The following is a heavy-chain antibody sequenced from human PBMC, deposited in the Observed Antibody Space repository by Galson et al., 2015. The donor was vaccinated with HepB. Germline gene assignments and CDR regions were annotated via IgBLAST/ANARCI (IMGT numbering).Heavy chain of an antibody. J-gene: IGHJ6*02. CDR3: AKDRPSSSWSATYGMDV. CDR1: GFTFSSYG. Sequence: SLRLSCAASGFTFSSYGMHWVRQAPGKGLEWVAVISYDGSNKYYADSVKGRFTISRDNSMNTLYLQMNSLRAEDTAVYYCAKDRPSSSWSATYGMDVRGQGTTVTVSS. CDR2: ISYDGSNK. V-gene: IGHV3-30*18. D-gene: IGHD6-13*01.